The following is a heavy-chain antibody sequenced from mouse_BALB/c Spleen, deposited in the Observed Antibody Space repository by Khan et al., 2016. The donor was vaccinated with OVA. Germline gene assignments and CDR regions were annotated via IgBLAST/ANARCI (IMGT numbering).Heavy chain of an antibody. CDR2: ITNGGGNT. CDR3: ARIPTFITTALDY. D-gene: IGHD1-2*01. J-gene: IGHJ4*01. V-gene: IGHV5-12-2*01. CDR1: GFTFSSNT. Sequence: EVELVESGGGLVQPGGSLKLSCAASGFTFSSNTMFWVRQTPEKRLEWVAYITNGGGNTYYPDTVKGRFTISRDNAKNTLYLQMSSLKSEDTAMYYCARIPTFITTALDYWGQGTSVTVSS.